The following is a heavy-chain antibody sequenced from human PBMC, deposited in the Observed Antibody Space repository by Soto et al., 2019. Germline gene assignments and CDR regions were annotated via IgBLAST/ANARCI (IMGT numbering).Heavy chain of an antibody. CDR1: GISITSSY. CDR3: ARGRHWCGL. Sequence: SETLSLTCTVSGISITSSYWNWFRQSPGKGLEWIGQISDRGDINYNPPLESRVAISTDTSKNQVSLTLTAVNAADTAVHFCARGRHWCGLCGTGSWVTVSS. J-gene: IGHJ5*02. CDR2: ISDRGDI. V-gene: IGHV4-59*08.